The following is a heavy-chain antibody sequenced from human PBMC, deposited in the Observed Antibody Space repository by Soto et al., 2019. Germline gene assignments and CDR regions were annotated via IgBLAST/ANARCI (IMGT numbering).Heavy chain of an antibody. CDR1: GGSISSYY. CDR3: ARGGYDFWSVGNGMDV. V-gene: IGHV4-4*07. J-gene: IGHJ6*02. Sequence: SETLSLTCTVSGGSISSYYWNWIRQPAGKGLEWIGRIYTSGSTNYNPSLKSRVTMSVDTSKNQFSLKLSSVTAADTAVYYCARGGYDFWSVGNGMDVWGQGTTVTVSS. CDR2: IYTSGST. D-gene: IGHD3-3*01.